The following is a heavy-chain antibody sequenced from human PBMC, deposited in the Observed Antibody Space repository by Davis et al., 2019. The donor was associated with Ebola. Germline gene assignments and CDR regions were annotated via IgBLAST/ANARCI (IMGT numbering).Heavy chain of an antibody. CDR3: ARGERTVTTPLAY. CDR1: GFTFSSFW. CDR2: IGFDGSEK. D-gene: IGHD4-11*01. J-gene: IGHJ4*02. Sequence: PGGSLRLSCAASGFTFSSFWMSWVRQAPDKGLEWVAFIGFDGSEKYYADSVKGRFTISRDNTKNTLYLQMYSLRAEDTAVYYCARGERTVTTPLAYWGQGALVTVSS. V-gene: IGHV3-33*08.